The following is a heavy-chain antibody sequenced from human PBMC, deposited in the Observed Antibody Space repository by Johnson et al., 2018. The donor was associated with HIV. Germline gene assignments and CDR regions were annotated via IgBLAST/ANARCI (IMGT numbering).Heavy chain of an antibody. CDR3: ARHAGGDFTYGLFQH. D-gene: IGHD4-17*01. CDR2: ISGDGSST. J-gene: IGHJ1*01. CDR1: GFTISTFW. Sequence: VQLVESGGALVQPGGSLRLSCEVSGFTISTFWMHWVRQVPGKGLMWVSRISGDGSSTSYADSVKGRFTISRDNAKNSLYIQMSGLREEDTALYYCARHAGGDFTYGLFQHWGRGTLVTVSS. V-gene: IGHV3-74*02.